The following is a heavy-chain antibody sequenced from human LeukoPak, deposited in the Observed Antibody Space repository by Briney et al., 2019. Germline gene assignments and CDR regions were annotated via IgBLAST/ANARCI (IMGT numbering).Heavy chain of an antibody. CDR2: IRYDGSNK. D-gene: IGHD2-21*01. V-gene: IGHV3-30*02. Sequence: GGSLRLSCAASGFTFSSYGMHWVRQAPGKGLEWVAFIRYDGSNKYYADSVKGRFTISRDNSKNTLYLQMDSLRAEDTAVYYCAKLARVGFAFDYWGQGTLVTVSS. CDR1: GFTFSSYG. J-gene: IGHJ4*02. CDR3: AKLARVGFAFDY.